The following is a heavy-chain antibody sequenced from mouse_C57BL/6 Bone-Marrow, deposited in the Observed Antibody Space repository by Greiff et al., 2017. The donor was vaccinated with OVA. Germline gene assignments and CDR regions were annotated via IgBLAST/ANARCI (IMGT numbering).Heavy chain of an antibody. J-gene: IGHJ4*01. D-gene: IGHD1-1*01. CDR3: TTHTTLVADYSAMDN. Sequence: VQLQQSGAELVRPGASVKLSCTASGFNIKDDYMHWVKQRPEQGLEWIGWIDPENGDTEYASKFQGKATITADTSSNTAYLQLSSLTSEDTAVYYCTTHTTLVADYSAMDNCGQGTSDTPSP. CDR1: GFNIKDDY. CDR2: IDPENGDT. V-gene: IGHV14-4*01.